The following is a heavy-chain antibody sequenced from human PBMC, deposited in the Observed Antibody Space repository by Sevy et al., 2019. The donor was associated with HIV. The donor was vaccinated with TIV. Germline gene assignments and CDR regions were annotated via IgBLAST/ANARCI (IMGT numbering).Heavy chain of an antibody. CDR3: ARDDDYDDYDWFDP. D-gene: IGHD4-17*01. J-gene: IGHJ5*02. CDR2: INTNTGNP. V-gene: IGHV7-4-1*02. Sequence: ASVKVSCKASGYTLTGYTMNWVRQAPGQGLEWMGWINTNTGNPTYAQGFTGRFVFSLDTSVSTAYLQISSLKAEDTAVYYCARDDDYDDYDWFDPWGQGTLVTVSS. CDR1: GYTLTGYT.